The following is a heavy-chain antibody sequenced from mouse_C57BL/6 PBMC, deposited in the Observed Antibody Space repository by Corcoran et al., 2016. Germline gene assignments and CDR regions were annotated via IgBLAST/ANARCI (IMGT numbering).Heavy chain of an antibody. J-gene: IGHJ2*01. V-gene: IGHV9-3*01. D-gene: IGHD2-1*01. CDR1: GYTFTTYG. CDR3: ASSGNYAFDY. Sequence: QIQLVQSGPELKKPGETVKISCKASGYTFTTYGMSWVKQAPGKGLKWMGWINTYSGVPTYADDFKGRFAFSLETSASTAYLQINNLKNEDTATYFCASSGNYAFDYWGQGTTLTVSS. CDR2: INTYSGVP.